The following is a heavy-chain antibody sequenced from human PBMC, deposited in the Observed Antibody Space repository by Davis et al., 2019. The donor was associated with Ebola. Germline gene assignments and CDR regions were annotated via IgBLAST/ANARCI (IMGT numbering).Heavy chain of an antibody. CDR2: TYYNSKWYK. CDR1: GDSVSSGG. CDR3: ARGWLRGYLDY. V-gene: IGHV6-1*01. Sequence: HSQTLSLTCAISGDSVSSGGWNWIRQSPSRGLEWLGRTYYNSKWYKDYAVSVKSRITINPDTSKNQFSLQLNSVTPEDTAVYYCARGWLRGYLDYWGQGTLVTVSS. D-gene: IGHD3-3*01. J-gene: IGHJ4*02.